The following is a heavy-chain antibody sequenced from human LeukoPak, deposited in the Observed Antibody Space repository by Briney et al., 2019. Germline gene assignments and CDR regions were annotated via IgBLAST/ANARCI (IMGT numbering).Heavy chain of an antibody. D-gene: IGHD2-2*01. Sequence: ASVKVSCKDSGYTFTSYGISWVRQAPGQGLECMGWISAYNGNTNYAQKLQGRVTMTTDTSTSTAYMELRSLRSDDTAVYYRARVEGYCSSTSCYDRGYDYWGQGTLVTVSS. J-gene: IGHJ4*02. V-gene: IGHV1-18*01. CDR2: ISAYNGNT. CDR3: ARVEGYCSSTSCYDRGYDY. CDR1: GYTFTSYG.